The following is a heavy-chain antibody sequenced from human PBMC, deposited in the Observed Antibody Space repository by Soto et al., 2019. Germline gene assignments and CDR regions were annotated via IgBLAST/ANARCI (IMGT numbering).Heavy chain of an antibody. CDR1: GFSFSSYS. J-gene: IGHJ2*01. CDR3: ARELVGTGWYFDL. CDR2: INHAGSEK. V-gene: IGHV3-7*01. Sequence: LRLSCGASGFSFSSYSISWVRQAPGKGLEWVANINHAGSEKCYVGSVKGRFTMYRDNAKNSAYLQMNSLRVDDTAVYYCARELVGTGWYFDLWGRGTLVTVSS. D-gene: IGHD2-21*02.